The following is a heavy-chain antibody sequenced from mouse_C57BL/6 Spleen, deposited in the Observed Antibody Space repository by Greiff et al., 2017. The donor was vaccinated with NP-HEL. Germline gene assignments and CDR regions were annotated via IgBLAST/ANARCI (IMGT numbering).Heavy chain of an antibody. J-gene: IGHJ2*01. Sequence: EVQLQQSGAELVRPGASVKLSCTASGFNIKDDYMHWVKQRPEQGLEWIGWIDPENGDTEYASKFQGKATITADTSSNTAYLQLSSLTSEDTAVYYCTTSYDGYYGYWGQGTTLTVSS. D-gene: IGHD2-3*01. V-gene: IGHV14-4*01. CDR2: IDPENGDT. CDR1: GFNIKDDY. CDR3: TTSYDGYYGY.